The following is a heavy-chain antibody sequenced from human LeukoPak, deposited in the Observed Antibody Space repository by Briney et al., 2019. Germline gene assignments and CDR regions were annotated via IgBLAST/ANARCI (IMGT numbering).Heavy chain of an antibody. CDR3: ARDRYYYDSSGYSEGGYFDY. CDR2: IYTSGST. Sequence: SETLSLTCTVSGGSISSYYWSWIRQPAGKGLEWIGRIYTSGSTNYNPSLKSRVTMSVDTSKNQFSLKLSSVTAADTAVYYCARDRYYYDSSGYSEGGYFDYWGQGTLVTVSS. D-gene: IGHD3-22*01. J-gene: IGHJ4*02. V-gene: IGHV4-4*07. CDR1: GGSISSYY.